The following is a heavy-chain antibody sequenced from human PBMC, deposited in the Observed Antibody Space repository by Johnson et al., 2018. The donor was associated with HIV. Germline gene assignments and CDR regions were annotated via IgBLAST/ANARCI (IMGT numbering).Heavy chain of an antibody. CDR3: ARVLVGTTTDAFDI. Sequence: VQLVESGGGVVQPGRSLRLSCAASGFTFSSYDMHWVRQATGKGLEWVSAIGTAGDTYYPGSVKGRFTISRDNAKNSLYLQMNSLRAEDTALYYCARVLVGTTTDAFDIWGLGTMVTVSS. V-gene: IGHV3-13*01. D-gene: IGHD1-26*01. CDR2: IGTAGDT. J-gene: IGHJ3*02. CDR1: GFTFSSYD.